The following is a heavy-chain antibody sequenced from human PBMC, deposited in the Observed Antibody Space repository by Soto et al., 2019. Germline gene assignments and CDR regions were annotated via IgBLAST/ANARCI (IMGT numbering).Heavy chain of an antibody. Sequence: GGSLRLSCAASGFTFSSYSMNWVRQAPGKGLEWVSSISSSSSYIYYADSVKGRFTISRDNAKNTLYLQMNSLRAEDTAVYYCARENGERGSYGFDYWGQGTLVTVSS. CDR1: GFTFSSYS. V-gene: IGHV3-21*01. CDR3: ARENGERGSYGFDY. J-gene: IGHJ4*02. CDR2: ISSSSSYI. D-gene: IGHD5-18*01.